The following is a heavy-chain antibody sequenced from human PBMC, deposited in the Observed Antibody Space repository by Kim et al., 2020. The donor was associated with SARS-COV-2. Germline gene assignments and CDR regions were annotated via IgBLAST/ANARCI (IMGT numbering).Heavy chain of an antibody. J-gene: IGHJ4*02. D-gene: IGHD3-16*01. Sequence: THHANAVHGRFTISRDNSKSTLVLQMNNLRAEDTAVYYCVRDLTYDHAYWGQGTLVTVSS. CDR2: T. CDR3: VRDLTYDHAY. V-gene: IGHV3-23*01.